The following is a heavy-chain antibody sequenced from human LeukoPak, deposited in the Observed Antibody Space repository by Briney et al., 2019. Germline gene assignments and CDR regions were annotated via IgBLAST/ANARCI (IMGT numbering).Heavy chain of an antibody. V-gene: IGHV3-23*01. CDR3: AKSSYYDSSGYYREYYFDF. CDR1: RFTFSTYG. J-gene: IGHJ4*02. CDR2: ISGSGGST. Sequence: GGSLRLSCAASRFTFSTYGMSWVRQAPGKGLEWVSSISGSGGSTNYADSVKGRFTISRDNSKNTLYLQMNSLRDEDTAVYYCAKSSYYDSSGYYREYYFDFWGQGTLVAVSS. D-gene: IGHD3-22*01.